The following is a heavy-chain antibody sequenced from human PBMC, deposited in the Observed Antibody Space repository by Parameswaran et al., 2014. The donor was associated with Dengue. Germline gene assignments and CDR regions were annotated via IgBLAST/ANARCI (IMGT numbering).Heavy chain of an antibody. D-gene: IGHD2/OR15-2a*01. CDR1: GFTFSSYA. V-gene: IGHV3-23*01. CDR3: AKDPGDSDSTFPLYWYFDL. J-gene: IGHJ2*01. CDR2: ISGSGGST. Sequence: GGSLRLSCAASGFTFSSYAMSWVRQAPGKGLEWVSAISGSGGSTYYADSVKGRFTISRDNSKNTLYLQMNSLRAEDTAVYYCAKDPGDSDSTFPLYWYFDLWGRGTRVTVSS.